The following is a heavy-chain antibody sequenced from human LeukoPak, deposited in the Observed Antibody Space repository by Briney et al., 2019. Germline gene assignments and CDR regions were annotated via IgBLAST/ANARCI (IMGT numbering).Heavy chain of an antibody. J-gene: IGHJ4*02. CDR3: AKVAHYDILTGYFYFDY. D-gene: IGHD3-9*01. V-gene: IGHV3-23*01. CDR2: ISGSGGST. CDR1: GFTFSSYA. Sequence: GGSLRLSCAASGFTFSSYAMSWVRQAPGKGLEWVSYISGSGGSTYYADSVKGRFTISRDNSKNTLYLQMNSLRAEDTAVYYCAKVAHYDILTGYFYFDYWGQGTLVTVSS.